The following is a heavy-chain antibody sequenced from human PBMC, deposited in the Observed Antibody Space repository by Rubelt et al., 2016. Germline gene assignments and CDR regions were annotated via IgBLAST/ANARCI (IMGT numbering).Heavy chain of an antibody. V-gene: IGHV4-34*01. Sequence: QVQLQQWGAGLLKPSETLSLTCAVYGGSFSGYYWSWIRQPPGKGLEWIGEINHSGSTNYNPSLKSRVTRSVATSKNQCSLKLSPVTAADTAVYYCARGLARAAAAPRRLWFDPWGQGTLVTVSS. D-gene: IGHD6-13*01. J-gene: IGHJ5*02. CDR3: ARGLARAAAAPRRLWFDP. CDR1: GGSFSGYY. CDR2: INHSGST.